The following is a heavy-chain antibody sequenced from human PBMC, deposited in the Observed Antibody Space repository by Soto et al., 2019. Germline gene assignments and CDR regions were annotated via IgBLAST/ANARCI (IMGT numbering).Heavy chain of an antibody. CDR2: IYYSGST. V-gene: IGHV4-59*12. D-gene: IGHD3-16*01. CDR3: ARAELRPWFDP. Sequence: PSETLSLTCTVSGGSMSIYYWSWIRQPPGKGLEWIGYIYYSGSTNYNPSLRSRVTISVDTSKNQFSLKLSSVTAADTAVYYCARAELRPWFDPWGQGTLVTVSS. J-gene: IGHJ5*02. CDR1: GGSMSIYY.